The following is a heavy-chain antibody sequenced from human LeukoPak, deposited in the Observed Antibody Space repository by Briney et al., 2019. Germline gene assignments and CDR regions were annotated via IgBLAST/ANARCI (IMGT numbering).Heavy chain of an antibody. J-gene: IGHJ4*02. CDR1: GFTFSGYA. V-gene: IGHV3-23*01. D-gene: IGHD3-22*01. CDR2: ISGSGLRT. CDR3: ARDLKIVVVGGFDY. Sequence: GGSLRLSCAASGFTFSGYAMSWVRQAPGKGLEWVSGISGSGLRTYYADSLKGRFTISRDNSKNTLYLQMNSLRAEDTAVYYCARDLKIVVVGGFDYWGQGTLVTVSS.